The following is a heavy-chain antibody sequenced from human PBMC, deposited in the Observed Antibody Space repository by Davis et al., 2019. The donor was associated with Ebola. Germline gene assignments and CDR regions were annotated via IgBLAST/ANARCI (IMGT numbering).Heavy chain of an antibody. J-gene: IGHJ6*02. CDR1: GGTFSSYA. V-gene: IGHV1-69*13. CDR2: IIPIFGTA. Sequence: AASVKVSCKASGGTFSSYAISWVRQAPGQGLEWMGGIIPIFGTANYAQKFQGRVTITADESTSTAYMELSSLRSEDTAVYYCARDLGSSWEPYYYGMDVWGQGTTVTVSS. D-gene: IGHD6-13*01. CDR3: ARDLGSSWEPYYYGMDV.